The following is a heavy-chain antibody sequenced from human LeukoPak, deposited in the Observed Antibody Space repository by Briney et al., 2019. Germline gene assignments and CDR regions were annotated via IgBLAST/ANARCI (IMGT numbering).Heavy chain of an antibody. J-gene: IGHJ4*02. CDR2: INWNGRST. CDR3: AREDNYGFGY. Sequence: GGSLRLSCAASGFNFDDFGFSWVRQAPGKGLEWVSSINWNGRSTGYAGSVKGRFTISRDNAKNSLSLQMNSLRAEDTALFYCAREDNYGFGYWGQGILVTVSS. D-gene: IGHD5-18*01. V-gene: IGHV3-20*04. CDR1: GFNFDDFG.